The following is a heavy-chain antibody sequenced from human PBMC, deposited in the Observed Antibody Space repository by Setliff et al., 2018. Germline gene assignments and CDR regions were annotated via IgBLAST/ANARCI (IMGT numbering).Heavy chain of an antibody. V-gene: IGHV1-3*03. Sequence: VASVKVSCKASGYTFTSYAIHWVRQAPGQRLEWMGWINAGNGNTKYSQEFQDRVTITRDTSASIAFMELSSLRSEDMAVYYCARSGGSNWQTKLDYWGQGTLVTVSS. CDR1: GYTFTSYA. D-gene: IGHD2-15*01. J-gene: IGHJ4*02. CDR3: ARSGGSNWQTKLDY. CDR2: INAGNGNT.